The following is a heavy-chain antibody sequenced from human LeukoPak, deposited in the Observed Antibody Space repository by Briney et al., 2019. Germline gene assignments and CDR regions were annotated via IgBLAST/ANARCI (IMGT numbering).Heavy chain of an antibody. CDR3: ARQGGYSYGDFDY. Sequence: GASVKVSCKASGGTFSSYAISWVRQAPGQGLEWMGRIIPILGIANYAQKFQGRVTITADKSTSTAYMELSGLRSEDTAVYYCARQGGYSYGDFDYWGQGTLVTVSS. CDR2: IIPILGIA. D-gene: IGHD5-18*01. J-gene: IGHJ4*02. V-gene: IGHV1-69*04. CDR1: GGTFSSYA.